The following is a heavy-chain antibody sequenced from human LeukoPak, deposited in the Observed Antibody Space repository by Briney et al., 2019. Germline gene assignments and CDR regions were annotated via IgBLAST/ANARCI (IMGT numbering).Heavy chain of an antibody. J-gene: IGHJ4*02. D-gene: IGHD5-18*01. V-gene: IGHV4-34*01. CDR3: ARFPYNDTAMGTNY. Sequence: SEPLSLTCAVYGGSFSGYYWSWIRQPPGKGLEWIGEINHSGSTNYNPSLKSRVTISVDTSKNQFSLKLRSMTAADTAVYYCARFPYNDTAMGTNYWGQGTLVTVSS. CDR2: INHSGST. CDR1: GGSFSGYY.